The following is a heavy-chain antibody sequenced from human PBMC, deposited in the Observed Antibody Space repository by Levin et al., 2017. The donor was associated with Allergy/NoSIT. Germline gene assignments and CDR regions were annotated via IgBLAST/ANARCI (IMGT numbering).Heavy chain of an antibody. CDR1: GGTFSTYA. CDR3: ARKYSTSWYDAFDM. D-gene: IGHD6-13*01. V-gene: IGHV1-69*13. J-gene: IGHJ3*02. CDR2: IIPIFGTA. Sequence: SVKVSCKASGGTFSTYAISWVRQAPGQGLEWMGGIIPIFGTAHYTQKFQGRVTITADESTSTAYMELSSLRSDDTALYYCARKYSTSWYDAFDMWGQGTMVTVSS.